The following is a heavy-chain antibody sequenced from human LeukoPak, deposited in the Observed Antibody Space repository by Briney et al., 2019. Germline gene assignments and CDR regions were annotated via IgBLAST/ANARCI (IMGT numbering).Heavy chain of an antibody. CDR3: ARIHSLYYYDSSGYGAFDI. D-gene: IGHD3-22*01. CDR2: IWNDGSNK. CDR1: GFTFSSYG. J-gene: IGHJ3*02. V-gene: IGHV3-33*01. Sequence: PGGSLRLSCAASGFTFSSYGMHWVRQAPGKGLEWVAVIWNDGSNKYYADSVNGRFTISRYNSKNTLYLQMNSLRAEDTAVYYCARIHSLYYYDSSGYGAFDIWGQGTMVTVSS.